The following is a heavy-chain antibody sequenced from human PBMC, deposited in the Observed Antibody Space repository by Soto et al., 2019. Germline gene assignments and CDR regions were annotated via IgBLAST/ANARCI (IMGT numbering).Heavy chain of an antibody. CDR2: ISYDGSNK. Sequence: QVQLVESGGGVVQPGRSLRLSCAASGFTFSSYAMHWVRQAPGKGLEWVAVISYDGSNKYYADSVKGRFTISRDNSKNTLYLQMNSLRAEDTAVYYCAREGKGLSDWGQGTLVTVSS. J-gene: IGHJ4*02. V-gene: IGHV3-30-3*01. CDR1: GFTFSSYA. D-gene: IGHD3-16*02. CDR3: AREGKGLSD.